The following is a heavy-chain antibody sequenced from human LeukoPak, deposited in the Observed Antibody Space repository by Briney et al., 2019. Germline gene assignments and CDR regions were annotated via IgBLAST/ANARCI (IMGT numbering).Heavy chain of an antibody. V-gene: IGHV1-18*04. CDR3: ARVGYCSGNACFTTNWFDP. CDR2: ISAYNGDT. J-gene: IGHJ5*02. CDR1: GYTFTIYG. D-gene: IGHD2-15*01. Sequence: ASVNVSCKASGYTFTIYGISWVRQAPGPGLELMGWISAYNGDTNYAERIQGRVTMTTDTSTTTAYMELMSLRSDDTAVYYCARVGYCSGNACFTTNWFDPWGQGTLVTVSS.